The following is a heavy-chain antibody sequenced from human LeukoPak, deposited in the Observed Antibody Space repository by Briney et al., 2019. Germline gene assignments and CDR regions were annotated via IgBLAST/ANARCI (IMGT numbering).Heavy chain of an antibody. CDR2: ISYDGSNK. CDR3: ARDRRILEWSYALDY. D-gene: IGHD3-3*01. CDR1: GFTFSSYA. V-gene: IGHV3-30-3*01. Sequence: GGSLRLSCAASGFTFSSYAMHWVRQAPGKGLEWVAVISYDGSNKYYADSVKGRFTISRDNSKNTLYLQMNSLRAEDTAVYYCARDRRILEWSYALDYWGRGTLVTVSS. J-gene: IGHJ4*02.